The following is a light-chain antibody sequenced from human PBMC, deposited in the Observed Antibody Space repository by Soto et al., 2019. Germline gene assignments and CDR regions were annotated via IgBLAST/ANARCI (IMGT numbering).Light chain of an antibody. Sequence: QSALTQPASMSGSPGQSISISCTGTSSDVGGYDYVSWYQQHPGKAPKLMTYEVGNRPSGVSNRFSGSKSDNTAYLTIYGLQTEDEADYYCSSYTSSSIWVFGGGTQLTVL. J-gene: IGLJ3*02. V-gene: IGLV2-14*01. CDR2: EVG. CDR3: SSYTSSSIWV. CDR1: SSDVGGYDY.